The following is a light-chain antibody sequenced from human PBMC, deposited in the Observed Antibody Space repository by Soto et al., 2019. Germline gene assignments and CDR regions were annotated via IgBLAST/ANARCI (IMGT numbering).Light chain of an antibody. CDR1: QSVSINS. J-gene: IGKJ2*01. Sequence: EVVLTQSPDTLPLSPGARATLSCRASQSVSINSLVWYQQKPGQAPRLLIYGASNRATGIPDRFSASGSGTDFTLTISRLEPEDFAMYYCQQYSSSWYTFGQGTKVEVK. CDR2: GAS. V-gene: IGKV3-20*01. CDR3: QQYSSSWYT.